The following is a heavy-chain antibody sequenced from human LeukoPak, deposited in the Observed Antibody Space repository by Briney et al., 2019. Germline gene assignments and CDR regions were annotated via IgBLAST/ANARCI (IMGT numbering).Heavy chain of an antibody. J-gene: IGHJ3*02. Sequence: GESLKISCKGSGYSFTSYWIGWVRQMPGKGLERMGIIYPGDSDTRYSPSFQGQVTISADKSISTAYLQWSSLKASDTAMYYCARHSYDSSGHYLGAFDIWGQGTMVTVSS. CDR3: ARHSYDSSGHYLGAFDI. CDR2: IYPGDSDT. D-gene: IGHD3-22*01. V-gene: IGHV5-51*01. CDR1: GYSFTSYW.